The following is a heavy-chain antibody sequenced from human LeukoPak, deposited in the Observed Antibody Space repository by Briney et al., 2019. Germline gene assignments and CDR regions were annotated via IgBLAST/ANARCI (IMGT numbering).Heavy chain of an antibody. J-gene: IGHJ4*02. CDR2: INHSGST. Sequence: PSETLSLTCAVHGGFFSGYYWSWIRQPPGKGLEWIGEINHSGSTNYNPSLKSRVTISVDTSKNQFSLKLSSVTAADTAVYYCARDIVATPGYWGQGTLVTVSS. D-gene: IGHD5-12*01. CDR1: GGFFSGYY. V-gene: IGHV4-34*01. CDR3: ARDIVATPGY.